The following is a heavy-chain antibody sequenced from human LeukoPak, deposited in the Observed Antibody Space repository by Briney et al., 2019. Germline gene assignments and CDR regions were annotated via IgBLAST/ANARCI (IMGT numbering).Heavy chain of an antibody. Sequence: SETLSLTCTVSGGSISSSSYYWGWIRQPPGKGLEWIGSIYYSGSTYYNPSLKSRVTISVDTSKNQFSLKLNSVTAADTAVYYYARELLSGIPLSMDLWGQGTTVTVSS. CDR2: IYYSGST. D-gene: IGHD2/OR15-2a*01. V-gene: IGHV4-39*02. J-gene: IGHJ6*02. CDR3: ARELLSGIPLSMDL. CDR1: GGSISSSSYY.